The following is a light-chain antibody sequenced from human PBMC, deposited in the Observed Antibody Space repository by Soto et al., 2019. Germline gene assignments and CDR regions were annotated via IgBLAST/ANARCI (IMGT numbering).Light chain of an antibody. CDR3: QQYGNSPLT. J-gene: IGKJ4*01. V-gene: IGKV3-20*01. Sequence: EFVLTQSPGTLSLSPGERATLSCRASQTVRNNYLAWYQQKPGQAPRLLIYDASNRATGIPDRFSGSGSGTDFTLTISRLEPEDFAVYFCQQYGNSPLTFGGGTKVDIK. CDR2: DAS. CDR1: QTVRNNY.